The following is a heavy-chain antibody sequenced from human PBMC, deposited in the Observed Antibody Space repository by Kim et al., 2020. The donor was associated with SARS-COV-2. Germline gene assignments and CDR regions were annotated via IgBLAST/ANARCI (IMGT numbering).Heavy chain of an antibody. Sequence: SETLSLTCAVYGGSFSGYYWSWIRQPPGKGLEWIGEINHSGSTNYNPSLKSRVTISVDTSKNQFSLKLSSVTAADTAVYYCARLRFLEWLSPRSYYGMDV. CDR2: INHSGST. D-gene: IGHD3-3*01. CDR3: ARLRFLEWLSPRSYYGMDV. J-gene: IGHJ6*01. V-gene: IGHV4-34*01. CDR1: GGSFSGYY.